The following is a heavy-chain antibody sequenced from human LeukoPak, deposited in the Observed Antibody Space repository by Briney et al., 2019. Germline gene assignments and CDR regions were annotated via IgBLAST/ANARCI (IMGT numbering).Heavy chain of an antibody. Sequence: SGGSLRLSCAASGFTFSTYWMNWYRQAPGKGLEWVGNINQDASEINYVDSVKGRFTISRDNAKNSVYLQMNSLRAEDTALYYCARAVDVADYWGQGTLVTVSS. J-gene: IGHJ4*02. CDR1: GFTFSTYW. V-gene: IGHV3-7*01. CDR3: ARAVDVADY. CDR2: INQDASEI. D-gene: IGHD3-10*02.